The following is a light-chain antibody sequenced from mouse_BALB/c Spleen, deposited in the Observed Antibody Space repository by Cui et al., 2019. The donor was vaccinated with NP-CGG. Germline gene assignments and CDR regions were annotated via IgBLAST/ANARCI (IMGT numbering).Light chain of an antibody. Sequence: QAVVTQASALPTSPGETVTLTCRSSTGSVTTSNYANWVQEKPEHLFTGLIGGTNNRAPGVPARFSGSLIGDKAALTITGAQTEDEAIYFCALWYSNHWVFGGGTKLTVL. CDR1: TGSVTTSNY. CDR3: ALWYSNHWV. V-gene: IGLV1*01. CDR2: GTN. J-gene: IGLJ1*01.